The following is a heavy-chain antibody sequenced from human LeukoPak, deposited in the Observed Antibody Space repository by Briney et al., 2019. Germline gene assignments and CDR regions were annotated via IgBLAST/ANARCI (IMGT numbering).Heavy chain of an antibody. D-gene: IGHD2-2*01. V-gene: IGHV4-39*02. Sequence: PSETLSLTCTVSGGSISSGSYYWAWIRQPPEKGLEWIGGVYDFGNAYHNPSLKSRVTISVDTSKNQFFLKLTSVTAADTAVYYCARDFGGYCSSGNCYLGYLDYWGQGTLVTVSS. J-gene: IGHJ4*02. CDR1: GGSISSGSYY. CDR3: ARDFGGYCSSGNCYLGYLDY. CDR2: VYDFGNA.